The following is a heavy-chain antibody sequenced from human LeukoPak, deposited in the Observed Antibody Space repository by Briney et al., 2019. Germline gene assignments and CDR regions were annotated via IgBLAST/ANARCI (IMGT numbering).Heavy chain of an antibody. D-gene: IGHD6-19*01. V-gene: IGHV4-61*02. CDR2: ISSSGST. CDR1: GDSISSGDYY. Sequence: SQALSLTCTVSGDSISSGDYYWSWIRQPAGKGLEWIGRISSSGSTNYNPSLKSRVTISVDTSKNQFSLKLSSVTAADTAVYFCARVGSGWLDYWGQGTLVTVSS. CDR3: ARVGSGWLDY. J-gene: IGHJ4*02.